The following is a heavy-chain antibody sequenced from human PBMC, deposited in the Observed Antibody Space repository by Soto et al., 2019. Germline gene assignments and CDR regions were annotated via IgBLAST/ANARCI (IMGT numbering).Heavy chain of an antibody. Sequence: NPSETLSLTCTVSGGSMIAYYWNWMRQPPGKGLQWIGYTYYSGSTTYNPSLKSRVTISVDSSKNQFSLKLDSVIPADTAVYYCARVRGTAGKRYFDYWGPGTLVTVSS. V-gene: IGHV4-59*01. CDR1: GGSMIAYY. CDR3: ARVRGTAGKRYFDY. D-gene: IGHD6-13*01. CDR2: TYYSGST. J-gene: IGHJ4*02.